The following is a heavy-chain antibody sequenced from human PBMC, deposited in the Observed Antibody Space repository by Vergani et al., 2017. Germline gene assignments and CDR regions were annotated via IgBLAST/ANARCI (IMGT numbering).Heavy chain of an antibody. D-gene: IGHD4-23*01. V-gene: IGHV4-59*13. CDR3: ARRNLVRGYYYYYYGMDV. Sequence: QVQLEESGPGLVKPSETLSLTCTVSGGSFNTYYWSWIRQSPGKGLEWIGYIYSTGSTNYNPSLNSRVTMSVDTSKNQFSLKLSSVTAADTAVYYCARRNLVRGYYYYYYGMDVWGQGTTVTVSS. CDR1: GGSFNTYY. J-gene: IGHJ6*02. CDR2: IYSTGST.